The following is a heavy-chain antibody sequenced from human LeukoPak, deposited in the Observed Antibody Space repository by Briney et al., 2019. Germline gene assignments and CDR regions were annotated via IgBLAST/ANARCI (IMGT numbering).Heavy chain of an antibody. D-gene: IGHD2-21*02. J-gene: IGHJ6*04. CDR2: ISAYNGNT. Sequence: GASVKVSCKASGYTFTSYGISWVRQAPGQGLEWMGWISAYNGNTNYAQKLQGRVTMTTDTSTSTAYMELRSLRSDDTAVYYCARGTTYCGGDCYSDYYYGMDVWGKGTTVTVSS. CDR1: GYTFTSYG. V-gene: IGHV1-18*04. CDR3: ARGTTYCGGDCYSDYYYGMDV.